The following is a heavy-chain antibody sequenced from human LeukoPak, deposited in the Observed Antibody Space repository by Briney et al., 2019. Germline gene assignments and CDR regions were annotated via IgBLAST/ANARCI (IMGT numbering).Heavy chain of an antibody. Sequence: ASVKVSCKASGYSFTGFFIHWVRQAPGQGLEWMGWISPNRGDTNYAQKFKGRVTMTTDTSLNTIYMELRSLRLDNTAVYFCARGSFLGTSSWFDPWGQGTLVTVSS. J-gene: IGHJ5*02. D-gene: IGHD2-8*01. CDR1: GYSFTGFF. CDR3: ARGSFLGTSSWFDP. V-gene: IGHV1-2*02. CDR2: ISPNRGDT.